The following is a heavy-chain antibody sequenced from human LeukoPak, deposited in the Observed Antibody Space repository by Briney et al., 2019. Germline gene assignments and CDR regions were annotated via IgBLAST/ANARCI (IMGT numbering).Heavy chain of an antibody. J-gene: IGHJ4*02. D-gene: IGHD6-13*01. CDR3: ARAGRWAPSYIDY. V-gene: IGHV6-1*01. CDR2: TYYRSKWYN. CDR1: GDSVSSDSVA. Sequence: SQTLSLTCAISGDSVSSDSVAWNWIRQSPSRGLEWLGRTYYRSKWYNDYAVSVKSRIPINPDTSKNQFSLQLNSVTPEDTAVYYCARAGRWAPSYIDYWGQGTLVTVSS.